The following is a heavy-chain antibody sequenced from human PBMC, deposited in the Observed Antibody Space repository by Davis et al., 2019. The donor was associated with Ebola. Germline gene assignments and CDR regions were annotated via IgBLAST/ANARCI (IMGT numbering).Heavy chain of an antibody. CDR1: GGSFSGYY. CDR2: INHSGST. Sequence: PSETLSLTCAVYGGSFSGYYWSWIRQPPGKGLEWIGEINHSGSTNYNPSLKSRVTISVDTSKNQFSLKLSSVTAADTAVYYCARGWGQPSPFDYWGQGTLVTVSS. V-gene: IGHV4-34*01. J-gene: IGHJ4*02. D-gene: IGHD7-27*01. CDR3: ARGWGQPSPFDY.